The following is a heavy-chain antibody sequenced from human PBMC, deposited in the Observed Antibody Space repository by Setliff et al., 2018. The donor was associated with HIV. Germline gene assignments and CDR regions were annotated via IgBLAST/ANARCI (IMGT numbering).Heavy chain of an antibody. V-gene: IGHV4-34*01. CDR1: GGTISSYA. CDR3: ARSRGPWDSSHEPGSSWFDY. D-gene: IGHD6-13*01. CDR2: INQSGSA. J-gene: IGHJ4*02. Sequence: SCKASGGTISSYAISWVRQPPGKGLEWIGEINQSGSADYNPSLKSRVTISVDTSKNQFSLKLRSVTAADTAVYYCARSRGPWDSSHEPGSSWFDYWGQGTLVTVSS.